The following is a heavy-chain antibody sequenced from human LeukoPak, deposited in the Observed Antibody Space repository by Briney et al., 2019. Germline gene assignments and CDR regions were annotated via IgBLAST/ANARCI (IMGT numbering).Heavy chain of an antibody. CDR2: IKQDGSEK. CDR1: GFTFSSIW. D-gene: IGHD5-24*01. CDR3: ARVLKATPDV. V-gene: IGHV3-7*01. Sequence: GRSLRLSCAASGFTFSSIWMSWVRQAPGKGLGWVANIKQDGSEKYYVDSVKGRFTISRDNAKNSLYLQMNSLRAEDTAVYYCARVLKATPDVWGKGTTVTVSS. J-gene: IGHJ6*04.